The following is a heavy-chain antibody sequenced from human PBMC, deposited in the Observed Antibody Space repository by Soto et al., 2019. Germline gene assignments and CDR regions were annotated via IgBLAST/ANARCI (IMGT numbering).Heavy chain of an antibody. D-gene: IGHD6-19*01. CDR1: GFTLSIYA. CDR3: AKDRALGAVADAFDY. V-gene: IGHV3-23*01. CDR2: ISNSADDT. J-gene: IGHJ4*02. Sequence: EVQLLESGGGLVQPGGSLRLSCAASGFTLSIYAMSWVRQAPGKGLEWVSTISNSADDTYYADSVKGRFTISRDTSRNTLYLRMSSLRAEDTALYYCAKDRALGAVADAFDYWGRGTLVTVSS.